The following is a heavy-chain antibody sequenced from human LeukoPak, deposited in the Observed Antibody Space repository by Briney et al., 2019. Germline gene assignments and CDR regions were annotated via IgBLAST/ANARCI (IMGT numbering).Heavy chain of an antibody. CDR3: AKSEGDYGDYTGYFDN. D-gene: IGHD4-17*01. V-gene: IGHV3-23*01. CDR2: ISGGGGST. CDR1: GLTFTTYA. J-gene: IGHJ4*02. Sequence: GGSLRLSCAASGLTFTTYAMSWVRHAPGEGLEWVSVISGGGGSTFYADSVRGRFTISRDNSKDTLYLQRNSLRAEDTAVYYCAKSEGDYGDYTGYFDNWGQGTLVTVSS.